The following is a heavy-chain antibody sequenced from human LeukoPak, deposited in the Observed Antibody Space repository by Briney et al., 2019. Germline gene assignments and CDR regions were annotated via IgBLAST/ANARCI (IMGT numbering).Heavy chain of an antibody. CDR2: INHSGST. V-gene: IGHV4-34*01. CDR3: ARRRAGADY. CDR1: GGSFSGYY. D-gene: IGHD6-19*01. Sequence: SETLSLTCAVYGGSFSGYYWSWIRQPPGKGLEWIGEINHSGSTNYNPSLKSRVTISVDTSKNQFSLKLSSVTAADTAVYYCARRRAGADYWGQGTLVTVSP. J-gene: IGHJ4*02.